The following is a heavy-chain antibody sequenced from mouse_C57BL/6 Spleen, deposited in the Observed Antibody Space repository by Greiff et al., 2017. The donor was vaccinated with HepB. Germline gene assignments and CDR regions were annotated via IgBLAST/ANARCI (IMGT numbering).Heavy chain of an antibody. D-gene: IGHD2-4*01. CDR2: IYPGDGDT. CDR3: AYDYGAGVAY. J-gene: IGHJ3*01. Sequence: QVQLQQSGPELVKPGASVKISCKASGYAFSSSWMNWVKQRPGKGLEWIGRIYPGDGDTNYNGKFKGKATLTADKSSSTAYMQLSSLTSEDSAVYFCAYDYGAGVAYWGQGTLVTVSA. CDR1: GYAFSSSW. V-gene: IGHV1-82*01.